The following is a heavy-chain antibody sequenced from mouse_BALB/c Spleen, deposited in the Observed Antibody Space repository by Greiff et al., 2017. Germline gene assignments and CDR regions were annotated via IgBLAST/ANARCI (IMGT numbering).Heavy chain of an antibody. CDR2: IYPGDGST. D-gene: IGHD2-4*01. V-gene: IGHV1S56*01. CDR1: GYTFTSYY. J-gene: IGHJ3*01. CDR3: ARVGDYDEFAY. Sequence: QVQLQQSGPELVKPGASVKMSCKASGYTFTSYYIHWVKQRPGQGLEWIGWIYPGDGSTKYNEKFKGKTTLTADKSSSTAYMLLSSLTSEDSAIYFCARVGDYDEFAYWGQGTLVTVSA.